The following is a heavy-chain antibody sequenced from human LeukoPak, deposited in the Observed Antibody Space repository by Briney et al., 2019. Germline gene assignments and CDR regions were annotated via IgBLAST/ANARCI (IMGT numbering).Heavy chain of an antibody. D-gene: IGHD3-10*01. CDR3: YYASGSYP. J-gene: IGHJ5*02. V-gene: IGHV3-66*01. CDR1: GFTVSSNY. Sequence: GGSLRLSCAASGFTVSSNYMSWVRQAPGKGLEWVSLIYTGGSTYYADSVKGRFIISRDNSKNTVDLQMNSLRVEDTANYYCYYASGSYPWGQETLVTVSS. CDR2: IYTGGST.